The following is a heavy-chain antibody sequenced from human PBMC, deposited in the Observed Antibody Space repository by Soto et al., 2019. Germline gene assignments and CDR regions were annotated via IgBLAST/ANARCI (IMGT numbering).Heavy chain of an antibody. CDR1: GFSFSSSA. CDR3: ASRSATVLSLTY. V-gene: IGHV3-23*01. Sequence: GGPLRLPCVASGFSFSSSAINWVRQAPGKGMEWVSTISGCFGDTYYADSVQGRFTVSRDNAKNTLYLQMNSLRAEDTAVYYCASRSATVLSLTYWGPGTQVTVSS. CDR2: ISGCFGDT. D-gene: IGHD2-8*01. J-gene: IGHJ4*02.